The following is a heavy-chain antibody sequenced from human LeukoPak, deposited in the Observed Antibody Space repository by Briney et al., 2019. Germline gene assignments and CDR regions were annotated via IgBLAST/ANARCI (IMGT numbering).Heavy chain of an antibody. CDR1: GGSISTYY. V-gene: IGHV4-59*01. J-gene: IGHJ3*02. Sequence: SETLSLTCAVSGGSISTYYWSWIRQRPGEGLEWIGYIHYSGTTRYNPSLKSRVTISVDTSKNQFSLNLSSVTAADTAVYYCPRERRDGYMDKGLDIWGQGTMVTVSS. CDR2: IHYSGTT. CDR3: PRERRDGYMDKGLDI. D-gene: IGHD5-24*01.